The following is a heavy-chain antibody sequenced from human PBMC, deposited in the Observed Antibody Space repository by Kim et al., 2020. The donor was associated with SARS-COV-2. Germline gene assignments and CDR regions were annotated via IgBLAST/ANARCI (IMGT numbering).Heavy chain of an antibody. CDR3: ARADDVWSGYETIYYYYGMDV. V-gene: IGHV1-2*02. CDR1: GYTFTGYY. D-gene: IGHD3-3*01. CDR2: INPNSGGT. Sequence: ASVKVSCKASGYTFTGYYMHWVRQAPGQGLEWMGWINPNSGGTNYAQKFQGRVTMTRDTSISTAYMELSRLRSDDTAVYYCARADDVWSGYETIYYYYGMDVWGQGTTVTVSS. J-gene: IGHJ6*02.